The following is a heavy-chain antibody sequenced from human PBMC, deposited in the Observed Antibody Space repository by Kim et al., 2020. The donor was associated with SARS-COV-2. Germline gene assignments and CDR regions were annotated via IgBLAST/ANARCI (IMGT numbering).Heavy chain of an antibody. J-gene: IGHJ4*02. CDR1: GYTFTGYY. V-gene: IGHV1-2*06. CDR2: INPNSGGT. D-gene: IGHD3-16*02. CDR3: ARDRRDYVWGSYRYLVY. Sequence: ASVKVSCKASGYTFTGYYMHWVRQAPGQGLEWMGRINPNSGGTNYAQKFQGRVTMSRDTSISTAYMELSRLRSDDTAVYYCARDRRDYVWGSYRYLVYWGQGTLVTVSS.